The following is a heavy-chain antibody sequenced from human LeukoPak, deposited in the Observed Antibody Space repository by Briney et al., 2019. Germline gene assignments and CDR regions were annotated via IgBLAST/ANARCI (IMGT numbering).Heavy chain of an antibody. CDR3: ARGTHSAHENWFDP. J-gene: IGHJ5*02. CDR2: IYTSGST. Sequence: SETLSLTCTVSGGSISNYYWSWIRQPAGKGLGWIGRIYTSGSTNYNPNYNPSLKSRVTISVDTSKNQFSLKLSSVTAADTAVYYCARGTHSAHENWFDPWGQGTLVTVSS. V-gene: IGHV4-4*07. CDR1: GGSISNYY.